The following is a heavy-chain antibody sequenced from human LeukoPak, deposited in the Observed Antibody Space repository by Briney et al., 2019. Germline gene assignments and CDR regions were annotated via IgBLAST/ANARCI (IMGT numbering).Heavy chain of an antibody. V-gene: IGHV4-39*01. CDR2: IYYSGST. CDR1: GGSISRSSYY. Sequence: SETPSLTCTVSGGSISRSSYYWGWIRQPPGKGLEWIGSIYYSGSTYYNPSLKSRVTISVDTSKNQFSLKLSSVTAADTAVYYCARGGSVDCSSTSCYDSDYWGQGTLVTVSS. J-gene: IGHJ4*02. CDR3: ARGGSVDCSSTSCYDSDY. D-gene: IGHD2-2*01.